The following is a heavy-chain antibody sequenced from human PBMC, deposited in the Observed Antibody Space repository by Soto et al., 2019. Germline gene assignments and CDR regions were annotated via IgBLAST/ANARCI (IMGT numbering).Heavy chain of an antibody. J-gene: IGHJ4*02. CDR1: GGSISSYY. CDR3: ARQGPLRYFDWSPFDY. D-gene: IGHD3-9*01. CDR2: IYYSGST. Sequence: SLTCTVFGGSISSYYWSWIRQPPGKGLEWIGYIYYSGSTNYNPSLKSRVTISVDTSKNQFSLKLSSVTAADTAVYYCARQGPLRYFDWSPFDYWGQGTLVTVSS. V-gene: IGHV4-59*08.